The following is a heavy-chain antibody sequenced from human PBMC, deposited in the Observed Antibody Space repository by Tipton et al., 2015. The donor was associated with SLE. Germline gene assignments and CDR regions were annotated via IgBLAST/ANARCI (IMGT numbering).Heavy chain of an antibody. Sequence: TLSLTCAVSGASITSSDWWSWVRQPPGKGLEYIGEIHHRGSTNYKSSLRGRVTISVDKSKNQFSLRLSSVTAADTAMYYCARHVGVAYYYAMDVWGQGTTVVISS. CDR2: IHHRGST. D-gene: IGHD2-15*01. V-gene: IGHV4-4*02. CDR3: ARHVGVAYYYAMDV. CDR1: GASITSSDW. J-gene: IGHJ6*02.